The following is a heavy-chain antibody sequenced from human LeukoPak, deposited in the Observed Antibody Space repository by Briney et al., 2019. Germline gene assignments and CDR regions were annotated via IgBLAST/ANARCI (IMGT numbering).Heavy chain of an antibody. CDR1: GFTFSSYG. CDR3: AQDRGGEQQLIQGFAY. J-gene: IGHJ4*02. CDR2: ISNDGSKS. Sequence: GRSLRLSCTASGFTFSSYGMHWVRQAPGKGLEWVAVISNDGSKSYYADSVKGRFTICRDNPKNTLYLQMNSLRTEDTAVYYCAQDRGGEQQLIQGFAYWGQGTLVTVSS. V-gene: IGHV3-30*18. D-gene: IGHD6-13*01.